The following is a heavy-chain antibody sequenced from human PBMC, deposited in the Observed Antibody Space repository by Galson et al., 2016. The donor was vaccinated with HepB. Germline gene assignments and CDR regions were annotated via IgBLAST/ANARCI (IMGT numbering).Heavy chain of an antibody. CDR1: GASVTSDSDY. CDR3: ARGQDFGDIRYGMDV. CDR2: VYYRGSS. J-gene: IGHJ6*02. Sequence: SETLSLTCTVSGASVTSDSDYWTWIRQPPGKGLEWIAYVYYRGSSSYNPSLKSRITISIDTSENQFSLKLSSVTAADTAVYYCARGQDFGDIRYGMDVWGQGTTVTVSS. D-gene: IGHD3-10*01. V-gene: IGHV4-61*01.